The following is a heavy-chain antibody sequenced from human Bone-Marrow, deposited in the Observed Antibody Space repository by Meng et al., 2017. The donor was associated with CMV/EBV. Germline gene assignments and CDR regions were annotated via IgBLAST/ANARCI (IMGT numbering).Heavy chain of an antibody. J-gene: IGHJ6*02. V-gene: IGHV3-66*01. Sequence: GGSLRLSCAASGFTVSSNYMSWVRQAPGKGLEWVSVIYSGGSTNYADSVKGRFTISRDNSKNTLYLQMNSLRAEDTAVYYCARAKPTYYDFWSGYYYYGMDVWGQGTTVTVSS. D-gene: IGHD3-3*01. CDR3: ARAKPTYYDFWSGYYYYGMDV. CDR2: IYSGGST. CDR1: GFTVSSNY.